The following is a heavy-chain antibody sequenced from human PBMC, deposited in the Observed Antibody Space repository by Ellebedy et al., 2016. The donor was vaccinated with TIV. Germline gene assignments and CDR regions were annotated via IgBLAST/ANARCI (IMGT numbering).Heavy chain of an antibody. Sequence: MPGGSLRLSCNVSGASISSSYWRWIRQTPGKGLEWIGYISNTGRTNYNPSLQSRVTISVDTSRNQFSLKLRSATAADTAVYYCARDRRGSYDYWGQGTLITVSS. J-gene: IGHJ4*02. V-gene: IGHV4-59*01. CDR3: ARDRRGSYDY. CDR1: GASISSSY. D-gene: IGHD3-10*01. CDR2: ISNTGRT.